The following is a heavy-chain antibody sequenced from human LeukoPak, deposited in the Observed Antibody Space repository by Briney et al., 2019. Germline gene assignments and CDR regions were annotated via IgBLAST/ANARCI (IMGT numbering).Heavy chain of an antibody. D-gene: IGHD1-26*01. CDR3: ASLGAESDAFDI. J-gene: IGHJ3*02. CDR1: GFTFSSYA. Sequence: GGSLRLSCAASGFTFSSYAMHWVRQAPGKGLEWVAVISYDGSNKYYADSVKGRFTISRDNSKNTLYLQMNSLRAEDTAVYYCASLGAESDAFDIWGQGTMVTVPS. V-gene: IGHV3-30*04. CDR2: ISYDGSNK.